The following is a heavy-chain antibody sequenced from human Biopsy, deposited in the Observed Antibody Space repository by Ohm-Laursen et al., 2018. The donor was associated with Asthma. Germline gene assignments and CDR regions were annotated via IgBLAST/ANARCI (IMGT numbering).Heavy chain of an antibody. V-gene: IGHV3-74*01. CDR2: INSDGSST. CDR3: ARVSALYDFWSGYSLYDY. J-gene: IGHJ4*02. CDR1: GFTFSSYW. D-gene: IGHD3-3*01. Sequence: LRLSCTASGFTFSSYWMHWVRQAPGKGLMWVSRINSDGSSTTYADSVKGRFTISRDNAENTLYLRMNSLRAEDTAVYYCARVSALYDFWSGYSLYDYWGQGTLVTVSS.